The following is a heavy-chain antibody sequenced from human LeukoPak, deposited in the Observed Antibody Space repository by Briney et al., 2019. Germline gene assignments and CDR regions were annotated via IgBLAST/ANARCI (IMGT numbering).Heavy chain of an antibody. CDR1: GYTFNIYD. CDR3: ARDDRKAYYYGSGSYYAGY. CDR2: IIPIFGTA. J-gene: IGHJ4*02. D-gene: IGHD3-10*01. V-gene: IGHV1-69*13. Sequence: SVKVSCKASGYTFNIYDINWVRQAPGQGLEWMGGIIPIFGTANYAQKFQGRVTITADESTSTAYMELSSLRSEDTAVYYCARDDRKAYYYGSGSYYAGYWGQGTLVTVSS.